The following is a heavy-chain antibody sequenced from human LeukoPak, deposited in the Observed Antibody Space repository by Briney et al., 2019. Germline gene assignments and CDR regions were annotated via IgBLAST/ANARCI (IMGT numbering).Heavy chain of an antibody. J-gene: IGHJ6*03. CDR2: IIPIFGTA. V-gene: IGHV1-69*05. Sequence: SVKVSCKASGGTFSSYAISWVRQAPGQGLEWMGRIIPIFGTANYAQKFQGRVTITTDESTSTAYMELSSLRSDDTAVYYCARDKGYYGSGRHLKTRVFYYMDVWGKGTTVTVSS. CDR3: ARDKGYYGSGRHLKTRVFYYMDV. CDR1: GGTFSSYA. D-gene: IGHD3-10*01.